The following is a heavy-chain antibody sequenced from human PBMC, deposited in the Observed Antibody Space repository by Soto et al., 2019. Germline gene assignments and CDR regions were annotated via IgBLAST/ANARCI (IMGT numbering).Heavy chain of an antibody. CDR2: IYSGGST. V-gene: IGHV3-66*01. CDR1: GFTVSTKY. J-gene: IGHJ4*02. Sequence: EVQLVESGGGLVQPGGSLRLSCAASGFTVSTKYMSWVRQAPGKGLEWVSVIYSGGSTFYADSVGGRFTISRDNSKNTVNLQMNSLRAEDTVVYYCARDPWAADYWGQGTLVTVSS. D-gene: IGHD3-16*01. CDR3: ARDPWAADY.